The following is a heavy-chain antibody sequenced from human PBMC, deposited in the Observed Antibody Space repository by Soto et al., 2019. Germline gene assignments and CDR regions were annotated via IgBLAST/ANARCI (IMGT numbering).Heavy chain of an antibody. J-gene: IGHJ4*02. CDR1: GGSISSSSYY. V-gene: IGHV4-39*01. CDR2: IYYSGST. CDR3: ARLTVATIRYFDY. D-gene: IGHD5-12*01. Sequence: SETLSLTCTVSGGSISSSSYYWGWIRQPPGKGLEWIGSIYYSGSTYYNPSLKSRVTISVDTSKNQFSLKLNSVTAADTAVYYCARLTVATIRYFDYWGQGTLVTVSS.